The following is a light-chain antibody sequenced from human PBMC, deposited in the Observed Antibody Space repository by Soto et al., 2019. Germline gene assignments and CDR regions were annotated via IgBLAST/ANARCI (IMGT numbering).Light chain of an antibody. CDR1: QGISTY. J-gene: IGKJ5*01. CDR3: QQYKSYPIT. Sequence: DIQMTQSPSSLSAYVGDRVTITCRASQGISTYLAWFQQKPGKAPKSLIYGASNLQSGVKSKFSGSGSGTDFTLTIRSLQPEDFATYYCQQYKSYPITFGQGTRLEIK. V-gene: IGKV1-16*02. CDR2: GAS.